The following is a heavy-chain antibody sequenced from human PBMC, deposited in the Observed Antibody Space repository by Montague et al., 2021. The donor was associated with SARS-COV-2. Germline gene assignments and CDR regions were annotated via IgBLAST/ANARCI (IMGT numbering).Heavy chain of an antibody. D-gene: IGHD5-18*01. CDR3: ARPGSGYSYGSGAFDY. CDR2: IYYTENT. Sequence: SETLSLTCTVSGGSISNSIYYWDWIRQPPGKGLEWIVSIYYTENTYYNPSLKSRVTISIDTSKNQFSLKLSSVTAADTAVYYCARPGSGYSYGSGAFDYWGQGTLVTVSS. V-gene: IGHV4-39*01. CDR1: GGSISNSIYY. J-gene: IGHJ4*02.